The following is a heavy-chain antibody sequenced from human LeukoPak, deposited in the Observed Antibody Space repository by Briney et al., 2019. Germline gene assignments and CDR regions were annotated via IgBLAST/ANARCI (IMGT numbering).Heavy chain of an antibody. CDR1: GGTFSSYA. J-gene: IGHJ6*03. Sequence: ASVKVSCKASGGTFSSYAISWVRQAPGQGLEWMGGIIPIFGTTNYALKFQGRVTITADEYTAVYYCARGGIEAMDTRETYYYYMDVWGKGTTVTVSS. D-gene: IGHD3-10*01. V-gene: IGHV1-69*13. CDR3: YYMDV. CDR2: IIPIFGTT.